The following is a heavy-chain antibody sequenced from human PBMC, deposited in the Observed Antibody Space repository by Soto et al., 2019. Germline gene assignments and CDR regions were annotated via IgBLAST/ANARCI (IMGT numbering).Heavy chain of an antibody. CDR3: ARGPDHSKVGY. CDR1: DGSVTGYC. CDR2: IDYNGRT. D-gene: IGHD4-4*01. J-gene: IGHJ4*02. Sequence: PSETLSLTCSVSDGSVTGYCWSWIRQPPGKGLEWIGCIDYNGRTHYNPSLTSRVTMSLDTSNNHFSPKLSSVTTTDTAVYYCARGPDHSKVGYWGQGTLVTV. V-gene: IGHV4-59*02.